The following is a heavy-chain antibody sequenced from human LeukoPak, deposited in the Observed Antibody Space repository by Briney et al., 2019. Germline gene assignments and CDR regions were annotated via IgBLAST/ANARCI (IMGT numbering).Heavy chain of an antibody. J-gene: IGHJ4*02. V-gene: IGHV4-39*01. CDR3: ATASIAARRFYFDY. D-gene: IGHD6-6*01. CDR1: GGSISSSSYY. CDR2: IYYSGST. Sequence: SETLSLTCTVSGGSISSSSYYWGWIRQPPGKGLEWIGSIYYSGSTYYNPSLKSRVTISVDTSKNQFSLKLSSVTAADTAVYYCATASIAARRFYFDYWGQGTLVTVSS.